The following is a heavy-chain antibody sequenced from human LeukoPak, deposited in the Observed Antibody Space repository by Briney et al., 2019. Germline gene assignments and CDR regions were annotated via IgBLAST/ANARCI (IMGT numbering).Heavy chain of an antibody. CDR3: ARGVPAGRFDY. CDR1: GFSFSNYE. D-gene: IGHD3-10*01. V-gene: IGHV3-48*03. J-gene: IGHJ4*02. Sequence: PGGSLRLSCAASGFSFSNYEMKWVRQAPGKGLEWVSYISSSGSTTYYADSVKGRFTISRDNAKNSLSLQMNSLRVEDTAVYYCARGVPAGRFDYWGQGTLVTVSS. CDR2: ISSSGSTT.